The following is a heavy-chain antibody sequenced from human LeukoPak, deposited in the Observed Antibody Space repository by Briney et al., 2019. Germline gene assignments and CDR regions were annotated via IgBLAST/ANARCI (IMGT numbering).Heavy chain of an antibody. D-gene: IGHD2-15*01. CDR2: ISAYNGNT. CDR1: GYTFTSYG. J-gene: IGHJ5*02. Sequence: ASVKVSCKASGYTFTSYGISWVRQAPGQGLEWMGWISAYNGNTNYAQKLQGRVTMTTDTSTSTAYMELRSLRSDDTAVYYCAREGLGYCSGGSCYSAWFDPWGQGTLVTVSS. V-gene: IGHV1-18*01. CDR3: AREGLGYCSGGSCYSAWFDP.